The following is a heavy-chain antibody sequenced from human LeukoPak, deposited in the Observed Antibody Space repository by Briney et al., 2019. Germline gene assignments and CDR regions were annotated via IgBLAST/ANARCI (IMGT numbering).Heavy chain of an antibody. CDR1: VYTFTGNY. J-gene: IGHJ4*02. CDR3: ARWVSGSYHRAYYFDY. V-gene: IGHV1-2*02. D-gene: IGHD1-26*01. Sequence: GASVKVSCKASVYTFTGNYMHWVRQPPAQGLEWMGWINPNSGGTNYDNKFHGRVTMTRDNTISTAYMDLSRLRSDDAAVYYCARWVSGSYHRAYYFDYWGQGTLVTVSS. CDR2: INPNSGGT.